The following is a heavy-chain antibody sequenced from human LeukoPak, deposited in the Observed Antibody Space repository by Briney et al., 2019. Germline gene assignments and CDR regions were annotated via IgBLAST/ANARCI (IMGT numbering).Heavy chain of an antibody. CDR3: ARGPRRYYDILTGYGGEYYFDY. J-gene: IGHJ4*02. Sequence: SETLSLTCAVYGGSFSGYYWSWIRQPPGKGLEWIGEINHSGSTNYNPSLKSRVTISVDTSKNQFSLKLSSVTAADTAVYYCARGPRRYYDILTGYGGEYYFDYWGQGTLVTVSS. V-gene: IGHV4-34*01. D-gene: IGHD3-9*01. CDR2: INHSGST. CDR1: GGSFSGYY.